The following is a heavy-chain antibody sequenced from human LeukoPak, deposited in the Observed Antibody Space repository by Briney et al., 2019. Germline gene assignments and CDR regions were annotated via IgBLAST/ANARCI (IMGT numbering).Heavy chain of an antibody. CDR2: IYQSGST. CDR3: ASTRYDYAIYFDY. J-gene: IGHJ4*02. CDR1: GGSISSSNW. Sequence: SETLSLTCAVSGGSISSSNWWSWVRQPPGKGLEWIGEIYQSGSTNYNPPLKSRVTISLDKSKNQFSLKLKSVTAADTAVYYCASTRYDYAIYFDYWGQGTLVTVSS. D-gene: IGHD3-16*01. V-gene: IGHV4-4*02.